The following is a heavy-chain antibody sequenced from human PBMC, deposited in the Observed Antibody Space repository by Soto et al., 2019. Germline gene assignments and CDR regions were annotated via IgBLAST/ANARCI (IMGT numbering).Heavy chain of an antibody. CDR2: IKQDGSDK. J-gene: IGHJ3*02. CDR1: GFTFSSYW. V-gene: IGHV3-7*01. D-gene: IGHD6-19*01. Sequence: EVQLVESGGGLVQPGGSLRLSCAASGFTFSSYWVSWVRQAPGKGLEWVANIKQDGSDKYYVDSVKGRFTISRDNAKNSLYLQMNSLRAEDTAVYYCARPLGWRDAFDMWGQGTMVTVSS. CDR3: ARPLGWRDAFDM.